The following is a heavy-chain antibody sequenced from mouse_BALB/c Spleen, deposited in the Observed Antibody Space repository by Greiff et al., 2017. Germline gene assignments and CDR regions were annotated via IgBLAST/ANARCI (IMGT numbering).Heavy chain of an antibody. CDR1: GFTFSSFG. CDR2: ISSGSSTI. Sequence: DVHLVESGGGLVQPGGSRKLSCAASGFTFSSFGMHWVRPAPEKGLEWVAYISSGSSTIYYADTVKGRFTISRDNPKNTLFLPMTSLRSEDTAMYYCARWKPGNYYIDYWGQGTTLTVSS. V-gene: IGHV5-17*02. J-gene: IGHJ2*01. CDR3: ARWKPGNYYIDY.